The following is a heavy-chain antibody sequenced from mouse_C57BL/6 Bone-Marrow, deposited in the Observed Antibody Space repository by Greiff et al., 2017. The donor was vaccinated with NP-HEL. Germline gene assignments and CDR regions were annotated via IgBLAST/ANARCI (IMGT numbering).Heavy chain of an antibody. CDR3: ARGRENIDYYGSRSYWYFDV. J-gene: IGHJ1*03. Sequence: QVQLQQPGAELVMPGASVKLSCKASGYTFTSYWMHWVKQRPGQGLEWIGEIDPSDSYTNYNQKFKGKSTLTVDKSSSTAYMQRRSLTSEDSAVYYCARGRENIDYYGSRSYWYFDVWGTGTTVTVSS. V-gene: IGHV1-69*01. CDR2: IDPSDSYT. CDR1: GYTFTSYW. D-gene: IGHD1-1*01.